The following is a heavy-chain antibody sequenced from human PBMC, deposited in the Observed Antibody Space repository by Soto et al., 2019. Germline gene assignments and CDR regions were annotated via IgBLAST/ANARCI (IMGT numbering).Heavy chain of an antibody. J-gene: IGHJ6*02. V-gene: IGHV4-30-4*01. Sequence: PSETLSLTCTVSGGSISSGDYYWSWIRQPPGRGREWIGYIYYSGSTYYNPSLKSRVTISVDTSKNQFSLKLSSVTAADTAVYYCARGDGSGSYYMYYYYGMDVWGQGTTVTVSS. D-gene: IGHD3-10*01. CDR2: IYYSGST. CDR3: ARGDGSGSYYMYYYYGMDV. CDR1: GGSISSGDYY.